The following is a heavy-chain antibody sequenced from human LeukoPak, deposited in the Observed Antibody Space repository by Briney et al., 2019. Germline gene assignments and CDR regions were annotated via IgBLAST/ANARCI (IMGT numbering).Heavy chain of an antibody. V-gene: IGHV3-21*01. CDR2: ISTRDTFI. D-gene: IGHD2-2*01. CDR3: AAGPYCSSTSCYSRAYWYFDL. Sequence: GGSLRLSCEASGFTFTTYSMTWVRQTPGEGLEWVSSISTRDTFINYADSVKGRFTISRDNSKNTLYLQMNSLRAEDTAVYYCAAGPYCSSTSCYSRAYWYFDLWGRGTLVTVSS. CDR1: GFTFTTYS. J-gene: IGHJ2*01.